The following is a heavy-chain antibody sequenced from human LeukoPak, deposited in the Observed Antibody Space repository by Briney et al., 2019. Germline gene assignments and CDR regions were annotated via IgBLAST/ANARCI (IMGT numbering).Heavy chain of an antibody. J-gene: IGHJ4*02. Sequence: GGSLRLSCAASGFTFSSYSMNWVRQAPGKGLEWVSSISSSSSYIYYADSVKGRFTISRDNAKNSLCLQMNSLRAEDTAVYYCARGQQLVPDYWGQGTLVTVSS. D-gene: IGHD6-6*01. CDR1: GFTFSSYS. CDR3: ARGQQLVPDY. CDR2: ISSSSSYI. V-gene: IGHV3-21*01.